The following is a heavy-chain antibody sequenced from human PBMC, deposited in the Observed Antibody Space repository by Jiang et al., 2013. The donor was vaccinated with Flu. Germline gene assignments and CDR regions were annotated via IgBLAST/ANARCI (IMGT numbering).Heavy chain of an antibody. CDR1: GGTFSSYA. Sequence: GAEVKKPGSSVKVSCKASGGTFSSYAISWVRQAPGQGLEWMGGIIPIFGTANYAQKFQGRVTITADESTSTAYMELSSLRSEDTAVYYCARMYSGSYIRRQGAFDIWGQGTMVTVSS. V-gene: IGHV1-69*01. CDR3: ARMYSGSYIRRQGAFDI. J-gene: IGHJ3*02. D-gene: IGHD1-26*01. CDR2: IIPIFGTA.